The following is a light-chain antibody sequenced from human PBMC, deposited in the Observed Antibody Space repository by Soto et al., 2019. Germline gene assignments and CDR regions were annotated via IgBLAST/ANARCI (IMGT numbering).Light chain of an antibody. J-gene: IGKJ4*01. CDR2: STS. CDR1: QGISFY. Sequence: IQLTQSPSSLSASVGDRVTITCRASQGISFYLAWYQQKPGRAPNLLIYSTSTLQSGVPSRFSGSGYGTDFTLTISSLQPEDFATYYCQQLKSYPLTLGGGTKVDIK. V-gene: IGKV1-9*01. CDR3: QQLKSYPLT.